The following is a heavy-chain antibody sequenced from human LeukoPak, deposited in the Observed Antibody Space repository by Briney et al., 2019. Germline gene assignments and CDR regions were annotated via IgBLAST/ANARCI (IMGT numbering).Heavy chain of an antibody. V-gene: IGHV3-74*01. CDR3: ARELIVFSGYSGSGGMDV. D-gene: IGHD5-12*01. CDR2: INSGGSST. Sequence: GGSLRLSCAASGXTFSRYWMHWVPQAPGKGQVWVSRINSGGSSTRYADSVKGRFTISRDNAKNTLYLQMNSLRAEDTAVYYCARELIVFSGYSGSGGMDVWGQGTTVTVSS. J-gene: IGHJ6*02. CDR1: GXTFSRYW.